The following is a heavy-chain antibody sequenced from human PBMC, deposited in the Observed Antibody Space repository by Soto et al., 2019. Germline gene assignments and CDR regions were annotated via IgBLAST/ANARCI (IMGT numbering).Heavy chain of an antibody. CDR1: GFTFSSYS. Sequence: PGGSLRLSCAASGFTFSSYSMNWVRQAPGKGLEWVSYISSSSSTIYYADSVKGRFTISRDNAKNSLYLQMNSLRAEDTAVYYCARITNSGLKHPKTDAFDIWGQGTMVTVSS. D-gene: IGHD1-1*01. CDR2: ISSSSSTI. V-gene: IGHV3-48*01. J-gene: IGHJ3*02. CDR3: ARITNSGLKHPKTDAFDI.